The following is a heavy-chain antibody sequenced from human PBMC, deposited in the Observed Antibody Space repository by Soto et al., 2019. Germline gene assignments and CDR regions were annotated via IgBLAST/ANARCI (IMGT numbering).Heavy chain of an antibody. CDR2: IWYDGSKK. Sequence: GGSLRLSCAASGFTFSTYGIRWVRQAPGKGLEWLAVIWYDGSKKYYADSVQGRFTISRDNFKNTGYLQMNSLRAEDTAVYYCVKDHCGGDCYSNPYFDYWGQGTLVTVSS. D-gene: IGHD2-21*02. CDR3: VKDHCGGDCYSNPYFDY. J-gene: IGHJ4*02. CDR1: GFTFSTYG. V-gene: IGHV3-33*06.